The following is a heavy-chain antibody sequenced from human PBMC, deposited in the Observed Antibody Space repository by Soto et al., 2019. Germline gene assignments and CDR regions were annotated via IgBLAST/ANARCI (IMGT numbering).Heavy chain of an antibody. CDR3: AKTITAMVAGEDDY. Sequence: EVQLLESGGGLVQPGGSLRLSCAASGFTFSSYAMSWVRQAPGKGLEWVSAISGSGGRTYYADSVKGRFTISRDNSKNTLYLQMNSLRAEDTAVYYCAKTITAMVAGEDDYWGQGTLVTVSS. CDR2: ISGSGGRT. J-gene: IGHJ4*02. V-gene: IGHV3-23*01. D-gene: IGHD5-18*01. CDR1: GFTFSSYA.